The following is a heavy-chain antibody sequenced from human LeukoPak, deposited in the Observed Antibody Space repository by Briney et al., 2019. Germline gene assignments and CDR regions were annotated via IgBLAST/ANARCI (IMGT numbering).Heavy chain of an antibody. CDR1: GGSFSGYY. J-gene: IGHJ5*02. V-gene: IGHV4-34*01. CDR2: INHSGST. Sequence: SETLSLTCAVYGGSFSGYYWSWIRQPPGKGLEWIGEINHSGSTNYNPSLKSRVTISVDTSKNQFSLKLSSVTAADTAVYYCARTKQTYYYGSGSYYTSRNWFDPWGQGTLVTVSS. D-gene: IGHD3-10*01. CDR3: ARTKQTYYYGSGSYYTSRNWFDP.